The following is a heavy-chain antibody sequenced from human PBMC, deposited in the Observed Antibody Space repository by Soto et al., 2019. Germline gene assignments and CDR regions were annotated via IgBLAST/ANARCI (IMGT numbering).Heavy chain of an antibody. CDR3: AATHIGGSGTINWFDP. Sequence: SETLSLTCTVSSGSISSGGYYWSWIRQHPGTGLEWIGYIYYSGSTYYNPSLRSRVTISVDTSKNQFSLKLSSVTAADTAVYYCAATHIGGSGTINWFDPWGQGTLVTVSS. D-gene: IGHD3-10*01. V-gene: IGHV4-31*03. CDR1: SGSISSGGYY. J-gene: IGHJ5*02. CDR2: IYYSGST.